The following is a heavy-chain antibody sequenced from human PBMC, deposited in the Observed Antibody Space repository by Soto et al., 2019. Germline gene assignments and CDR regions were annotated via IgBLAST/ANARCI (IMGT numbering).Heavy chain of an antibody. V-gene: IGHV3-23*01. J-gene: IGHJ6*02. D-gene: IGHD2-15*01. CDR3: VKGAYCSGGSCYNYYGMDV. CDR1: GFTFSSYA. CDR2: ISGSGGST. Sequence: GGSLRLSCAASGFTFSSYAMSWVRQAPGKWLEWVSAISGSGGSTYYADSVKGRFTISRDNSKNTLYLQMNSLRAEDTAVYYCVKGAYCSGGSCYNYYGMDVWGQGTTVTVSS.